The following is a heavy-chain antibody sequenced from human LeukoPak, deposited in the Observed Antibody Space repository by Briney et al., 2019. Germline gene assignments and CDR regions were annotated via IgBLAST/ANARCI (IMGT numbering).Heavy chain of an antibody. J-gene: IGHJ3*02. D-gene: IGHD1-1*01. CDR3: VRELLEAFDI. Sequence: PGGSLRLSCEASGSTFDNYAMSWVRQAPGRGLEWVSTIGISAGSTYYADAVKGRFTISRDNAKNSLYLQMNSLRAEDTAVYYCVRELLEAFDIWGQGTMVTVSS. V-gene: IGHV3-23*01. CDR2: IGISAGST. CDR1: GSTFDNYA.